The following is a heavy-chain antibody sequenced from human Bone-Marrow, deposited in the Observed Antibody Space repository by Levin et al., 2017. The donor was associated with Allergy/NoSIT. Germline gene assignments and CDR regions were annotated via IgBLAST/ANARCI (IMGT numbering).Heavy chain of an antibody. D-gene: IGHD7-27*01. CDR3: AKDRDWGYGWYFDL. V-gene: IGHV3-30*18. J-gene: IGHJ2*01. CDR2: ISYDGSDK. CDR1: GLTFSHYG. Sequence: GGSLRLSCAASGLTFSHYGMHWVRQAPGKGLEWVAVISYDGSDKYYADSVKGRFTISRDNSKNTLYLQMNSLRPEDTAVYYCAKDRDWGYGWYFDLWGRGTLAIVSS.